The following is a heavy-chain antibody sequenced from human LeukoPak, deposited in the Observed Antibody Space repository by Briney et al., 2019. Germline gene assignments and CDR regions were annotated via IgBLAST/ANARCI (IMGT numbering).Heavy chain of an antibody. D-gene: IGHD3-3*01. J-gene: IGHJ6*02. CDR1: GFTFSSYA. CDR3: ARDPTFYDFWSGQNYYYYGMDV. Sequence: GGSLRLSCAASGFTFSSYAMHWVRQAPGKGLEWVAVISYDGSNKYYADSVKGRFTISRDNSKNTLYLQMNSLRAEDTAVYYCARDPTFYDFWSGQNYYYYGMDVWGQGTTVTVSS. CDR2: ISYDGSNK. V-gene: IGHV3-30-3*01.